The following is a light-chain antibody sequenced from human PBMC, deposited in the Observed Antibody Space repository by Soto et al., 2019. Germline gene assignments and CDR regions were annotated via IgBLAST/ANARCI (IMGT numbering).Light chain of an antibody. V-gene: IGLV1-44*01. CDR1: SSNIGSNT. J-gene: IGLJ3*02. CDR2: SNN. Sequence: QSVLTQPPSASGTPGQRVTISCSGSSSNIGSNTVNWYQQLPGTAPKLVIYSNNRRPSGVPDRFSGSKSGTSASLAISGLQSEDEADYYCAAWDDSLNAWVFGGGTKLTVL. CDR3: AAWDDSLNAWV.